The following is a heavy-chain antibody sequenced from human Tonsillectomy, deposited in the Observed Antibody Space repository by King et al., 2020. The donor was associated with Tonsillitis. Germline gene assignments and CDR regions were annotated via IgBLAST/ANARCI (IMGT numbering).Heavy chain of an antibody. V-gene: IGHV5-51*01. CDR3: ARHGFGEPGAFDV. Sequence: QLVQSGAEVKKPGESLKISCKGSGYRFSSYWIGWVRQKPGKGLEWMGIIYPGDSDTRYSPSFQGQVTISADTSISTAHPQWRSLKASDTAIYYCARHGFGEPGAFDVWGQGTMVTVSS. J-gene: IGHJ3*01. D-gene: IGHD3-10*01. CDR1: GYRFSSYW. CDR2: IYPGDSDT.